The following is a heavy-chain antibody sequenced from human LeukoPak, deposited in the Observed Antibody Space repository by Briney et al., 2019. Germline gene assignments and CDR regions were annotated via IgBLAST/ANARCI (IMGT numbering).Heavy chain of an antibody. CDR2: INVNKGNT. Sequence: GASVKVSCKASGYSFTSYGITWVRQAPGQGLEWMGWINVNKGNTKYAQKLQGRVTMTKDTSTNTAYMELRSLRSDDTAVYYCARGYSSSWYADYWGQGTLVTVSS. CDR3: ARGYSSSWYADY. V-gene: IGHV1-18*01. CDR1: GYSFTSYG. J-gene: IGHJ4*02. D-gene: IGHD6-13*01.